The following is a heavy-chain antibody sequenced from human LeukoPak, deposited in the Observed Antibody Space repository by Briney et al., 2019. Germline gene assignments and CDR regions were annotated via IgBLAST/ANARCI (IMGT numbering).Heavy chain of an antibody. V-gene: IGHV3-21*01. CDR1: GFTFSDYD. D-gene: IGHD3-16*01. Sequence: GGSLRLSCSASGFTFSDYDMNWVRQAPEKGLEWVSSISYLSSHVYYGDSVKGRFSISRDNAKNSLYLQMNSQGAEDTAIYYCGRAFPPLRTSSAGDLWGQGILVTVSS. CDR2: ISYLSSHV. J-gene: IGHJ4*02. CDR3: GRAFPPLRTSSAGDL.